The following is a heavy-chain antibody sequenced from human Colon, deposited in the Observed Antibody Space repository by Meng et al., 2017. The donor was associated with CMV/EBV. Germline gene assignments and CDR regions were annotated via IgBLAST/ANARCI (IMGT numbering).Heavy chain of an antibody. CDR2: VSGNGGRT. D-gene: IGHD2-15*01. CDR1: GFTFSGYA. CDR3: ARDIGSYCAGGTCYARPYLYDLDV. J-gene: IGHJ6*02. V-gene: IGHV3-23*01. Sequence: GGSLRLSCAASGFTFSGYAMSWVRQSPGKGLEWLSAVSGNGGRTHYADSVKGRFTISRDNSKNTLYLQVSSLRAEDTAVYYCARDIGSYCAGGTCYARPYLYDLDVWGQGTTVTVSS.